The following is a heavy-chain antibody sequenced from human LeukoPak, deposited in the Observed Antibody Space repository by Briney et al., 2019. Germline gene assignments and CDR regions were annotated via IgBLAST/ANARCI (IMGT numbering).Heavy chain of an antibody. J-gene: IGHJ3*02. CDR1: GGSINNYY. CDR2: IYYRGSS. D-gene: IGHD3-22*01. Sequence: SETLSLTCTVSGGSINNYYWSWIRQSPGKGLEWTGYIYYRGSSNYNPSLKSRITMSVDTSKNQFSLKLNSVTAADTAVYYCARVLKDYYDSGGYHSAAAFDIWGQGTMVTVSS. CDR3: ARVLKDYYDSGGYHSAAAFDI. V-gene: IGHV4-59*01.